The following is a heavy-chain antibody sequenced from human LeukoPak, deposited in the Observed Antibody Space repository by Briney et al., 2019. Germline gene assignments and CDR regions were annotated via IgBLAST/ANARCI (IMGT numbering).Heavy chain of an antibody. D-gene: IGHD3-10*01. J-gene: IGHJ5*02. Sequence: GGTLRLSCAASGFTFSSYGMSWVRQAPGKGLEWVSAISGSGGSTYYADSVKGRFTISRDNSKNTLYLQMNGLRAEDTAVYYCAKDLYMVRGVIPHNWFDPWGQGTLVTVSS. CDR1: GFTFSSYG. CDR3: AKDLYMVRGVIPHNWFDP. V-gene: IGHV3-23*01. CDR2: ISGSGGST.